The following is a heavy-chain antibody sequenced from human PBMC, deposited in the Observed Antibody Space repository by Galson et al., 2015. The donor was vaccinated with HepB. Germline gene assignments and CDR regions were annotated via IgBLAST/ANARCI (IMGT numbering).Heavy chain of an antibody. CDR3: AKEGSVWYGAYGMDV. J-gene: IGHJ6*02. V-gene: IGHV3-23*01. CDR2: ISNSGGST. D-gene: IGHD6-19*01. CDR1: GFTFSSYA. Sequence: SLRLSCAASGFTFSSYAMSWVRQAPGKGLEWVSSISNSGGSTSYADSVKGRFTISRDNSKNTLYVQMSSLRVEDTAVYYCAKEGSVWYGAYGMDVWGQGTTVTVSS.